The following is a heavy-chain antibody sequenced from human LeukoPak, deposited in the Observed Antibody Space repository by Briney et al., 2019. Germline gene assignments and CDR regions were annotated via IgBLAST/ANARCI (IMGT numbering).Heavy chain of an antibody. CDR1: GFTFRSYS. CDR3: ARVNRGYDY. CDR2: IDGDGDNT. V-gene: IGHV3-64*02. D-gene: IGHD5-12*01. Sequence: GGSLRLSCAASGFTFRSYSMPWVRQAPGKGLEYVSAIDGDGDNTFYADSVKGRFTISRDNSKNTLSLQMGSLRPEDMAVYYCARVNRGYDYWGQGTLVTVSS. J-gene: IGHJ4*02.